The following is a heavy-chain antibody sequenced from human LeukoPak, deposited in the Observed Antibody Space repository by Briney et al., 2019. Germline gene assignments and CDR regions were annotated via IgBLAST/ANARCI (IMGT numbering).Heavy chain of an antibody. J-gene: IGHJ4*02. CDR3: ARHPDGSLSLDY. V-gene: IGHV3-11*03. D-gene: IGHD1-26*01. Sequence: PGGSLRLSCVASGFSFSDYYISWIRQAPGKGLEWVSYISSSGSHTIYADSVTGRFTISRNNAKKSLHLQMNSLRAEDTAVYYCARHPDGSLSLDYWGPGNLVTVSS. CDR2: ISSSGSHT. CDR1: GFSFSDYY.